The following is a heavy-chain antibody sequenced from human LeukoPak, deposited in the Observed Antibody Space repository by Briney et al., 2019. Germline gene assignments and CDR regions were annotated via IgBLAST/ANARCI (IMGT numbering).Heavy chain of an antibody. V-gene: IGHV4-4*07. J-gene: IGHJ4*02. D-gene: IGHD6-6*01. CDR2: ISTSGST. CDR3: ARGEEGIAARRGDFDY. Sequence: SETLSLTCTVSGDSISGFYWSWIRQPAGKGLQWIGRISTSGSTNYNPSLKSRVTMSVDRSTNEFSLTVRSVTAADTALYYCARGEEGIAARRGDFDYWGQGTLVTVSS. CDR1: GDSISGFY.